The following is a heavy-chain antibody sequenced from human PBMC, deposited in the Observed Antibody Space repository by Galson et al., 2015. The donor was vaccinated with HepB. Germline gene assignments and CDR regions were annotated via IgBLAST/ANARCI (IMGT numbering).Heavy chain of an antibody. D-gene: IGHD3-10*01. Sequence: SLRLSCAASGFTFSSHTMNWVRQAPGKGLEWVSRISDRGGATYYADSVKGRFTISRDNSKSTLYLQMNSLRAEDTAVYYCAKDNRFLAFGVPDYWGQGTLVTVSS. CDR2: ISDRGGAT. CDR3: AKDNRFLAFGVPDY. CDR1: GFTFSSHT. J-gene: IGHJ4*02. V-gene: IGHV3-23*01.